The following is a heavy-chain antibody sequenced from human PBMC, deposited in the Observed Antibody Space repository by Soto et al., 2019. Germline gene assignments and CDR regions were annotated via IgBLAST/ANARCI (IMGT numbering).Heavy chain of an antibody. Sequence: QVQLVQSGAEMKKPGSSVKVSCQSSGGTFNTYAMNWVRQAPGQGPEWMGDISPMFGAANYAPKFQGRVTITADESTGTSYMQLSSLTSEDPALYFCAREVQVHTPAFVYWGQGTLVTV. D-gene: IGHD3-10*01. CDR1: GGTFNTYA. CDR3: AREVQVHTPAFVY. V-gene: IGHV1-69*19. J-gene: IGHJ4*02. CDR2: ISPMFGAA.